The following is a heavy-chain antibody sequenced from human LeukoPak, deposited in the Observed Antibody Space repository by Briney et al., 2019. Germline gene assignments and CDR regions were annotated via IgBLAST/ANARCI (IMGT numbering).Heavy chain of an antibody. CDR3: ANAAQSLPYYYDSSGYYSNAFDI. Sequence: GGSLRLSCAASGFTFSSYGMHWVRQAPGKGLEWVAVISYDGSNKYYADSVKGRFTISRDNSKNTLYLQMNSLRAEDTAVYYCANAAQSLPYYYDSSGYYSNAFDIWGQGTMVTVSS. D-gene: IGHD3-22*01. V-gene: IGHV3-30*18. J-gene: IGHJ3*02. CDR1: GFTFSSYG. CDR2: ISYDGSNK.